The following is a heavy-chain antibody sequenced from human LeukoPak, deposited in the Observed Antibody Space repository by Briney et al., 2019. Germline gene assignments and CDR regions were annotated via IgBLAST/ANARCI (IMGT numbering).Heavy chain of an antibody. Sequence: GESLKISCKGSGYSFNSYWIGWVRQMPEKGLEWMGIIYPGDSDTRYSPSFQGQVTISADKSISTAYLQWSSLKASDTAMYYCARLPGIVATIERYFDYWGQGTLVTVSS. J-gene: IGHJ4*02. V-gene: IGHV5-51*01. CDR2: IYPGDSDT. D-gene: IGHD5-12*01. CDR3: ARLPGIVATIERYFDY. CDR1: GYSFNSYW.